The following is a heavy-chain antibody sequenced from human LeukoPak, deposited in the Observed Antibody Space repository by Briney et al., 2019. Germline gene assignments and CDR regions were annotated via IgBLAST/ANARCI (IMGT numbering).Heavy chain of an antibody. CDR3: ARGWQWELPNWFGP. V-gene: IGHV3-21*01. CDR2: ISSSSSYI. Sequence: PGGSLRLSCAASGFTFSSYSMNWVRQAPGKGLEWVSSISSSSSYIYYADSVKGRFTISRDNAKNSLYLQMNSLRAEDTAVYYCARGWQWELPNWFGPWGQGTLVTVSS. J-gene: IGHJ5*02. CDR1: GFTFSSYS. D-gene: IGHD1-26*01.